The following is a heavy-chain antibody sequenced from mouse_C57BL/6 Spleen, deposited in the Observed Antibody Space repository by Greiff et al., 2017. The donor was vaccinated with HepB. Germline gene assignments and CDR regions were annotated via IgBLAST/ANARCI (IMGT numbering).Heavy chain of an antibody. CDR1: GFTFSSYA. CDR3: SRDSDYDYSRFAY. D-gene: IGHD2-4*01. V-gene: IGHV5-4*01. CDR2: ISDGGSYT. J-gene: IGHJ3*01. Sequence: EVQLVESGGGLVKPGGSLKLSCAASGFTFSSYAMSWVRQTPEKRLEWVATISDGGSYTYYPDNVKGRFTISRDNAKNNLYLQMSHLKSADTAMYYCSRDSDYDYSRFAYWGQGTLVTVSA.